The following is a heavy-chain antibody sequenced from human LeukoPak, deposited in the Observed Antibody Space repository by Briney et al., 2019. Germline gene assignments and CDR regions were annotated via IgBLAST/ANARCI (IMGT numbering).Heavy chain of an antibody. J-gene: IGHJ5*02. V-gene: IGHV1-46*01. CDR2: INPSGGST. D-gene: IGHD5-12*01. CDR1: GYSFTNYY. CDR3: ARGLMGGYFDWFDP. Sequence: ASVKVSCKASGYSFTNYYMHWVRQAPGQGLEWMGLINPSGGSTTYAQKFQGRVIMTRDMSTSTVYMELSSLRSDDTAVYYCARGLMGGYFDWFDPWGQGTLVTVSS.